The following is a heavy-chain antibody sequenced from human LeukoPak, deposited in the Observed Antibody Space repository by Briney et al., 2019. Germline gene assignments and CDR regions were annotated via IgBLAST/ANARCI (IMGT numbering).Heavy chain of an antibody. J-gene: IGHJ4*02. CDR2: ISSSSSTI. D-gene: IGHD5-18*01. Sequence: PGGSLRLSCAASGFTFSVYYMNWVRQAPGKGLEWVSYISSSSSTIYYADSVKGRFTISRDNAKNSLYLQMNSLRAEDTAVYYCARSDVDTAMVLDYWGQGTLVTVSS. CDR3: ARSDVDTAMVLDY. CDR1: GFTFSVYY. V-gene: IGHV3-48*04.